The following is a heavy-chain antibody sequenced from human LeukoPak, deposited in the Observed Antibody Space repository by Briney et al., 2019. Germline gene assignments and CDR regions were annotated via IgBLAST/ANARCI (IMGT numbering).Heavy chain of an antibody. Sequence: ASVKVSCKASGYTFTSYDINWVRQATGQGLEWMGWMNPNSGNTGYAQKFQGRVTMTRNTSISTAYMDLSSLRSDDTAVYYCARAADYSSGWFVWFDPWGQGALVTVSS. CDR3: ARAADYSSGWFVWFDP. D-gene: IGHD6-19*01. CDR1: GYTFTSYD. CDR2: MNPNSGNT. V-gene: IGHV1-8*01. J-gene: IGHJ5*02.